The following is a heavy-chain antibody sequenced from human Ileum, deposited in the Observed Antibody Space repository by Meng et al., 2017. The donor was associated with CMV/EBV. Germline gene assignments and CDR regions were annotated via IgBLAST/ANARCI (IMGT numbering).Heavy chain of an antibody. J-gene: IGHJ4*02. V-gene: IGHV4-39*07. Sequence: QVPLQEAGPGLVKPSETLSLTCTVSGGSITSNNYYWGWIRQPPGKGLEWIGSIYYNGNTPYNPSLKSRVTISLDTSKNQFSLRLSSVTAADTAVYYCARDITGSHFDHWGQGVLVTVSS. D-gene: IGHD1-20*01. CDR2: IYYNGNT. CDR3: ARDITGSHFDH. CDR1: GGSITSNNYY.